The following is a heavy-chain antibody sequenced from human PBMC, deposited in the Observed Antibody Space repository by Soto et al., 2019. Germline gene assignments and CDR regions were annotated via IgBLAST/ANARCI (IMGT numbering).Heavy chain of an antibody. CDR2: IYYSGST. CDR1: GGSISSSSYY. V-gene: IGHV4-39*01. D-gene: IGHD2-8*01. J-gene: IGHJ4*02. CDR3: ARAVGINGAKSGFDY. Sequence: SETLSLTCTVSGGSISSSSYYWGWIRQPPGKGLEWIGSIYYSGSTYYNPSLKSRVTISVDTSKNQFSLKLSSVTAADTAVYYCARAVGINGAKSGFDYWGQGTLVTVSS.